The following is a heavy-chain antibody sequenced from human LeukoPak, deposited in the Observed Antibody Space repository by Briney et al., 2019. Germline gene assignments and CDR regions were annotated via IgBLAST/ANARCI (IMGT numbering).Heavy chain of an antibody. Sequence: SETLSLTCTVSGGSISSYYWNWIRQPPGKGLEWIGYIYYSGSTNYNPSLKSRVTMSLDTSKNQFSLKLSSVTAADTAVYYCARDIGGSRDSWGQGTLVTVSS. CDR2: IYYSGST. CDR3: ARDIGGSRDS. D-gene: IGHD1-26*01. J-gene: IGHJ4*02. CDR1: GGSISSYY. V-gene: IGHV4-59*12.